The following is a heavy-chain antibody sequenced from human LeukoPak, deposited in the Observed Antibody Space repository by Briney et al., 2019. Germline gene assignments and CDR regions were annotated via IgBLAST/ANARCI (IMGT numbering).Heavy chain of an antibody. Sequence: PGGSLRLSCAASGFTFSSYAMSWVRQAPGKGLEWVSGISGSGGGTYNADSVKGRFTISRDNSKNTLYLQMNSLRAEDTAVYYCAKNGANYWYFDLWGRGTLVTVSS. D-gene: IGHD2-8*01. CDR1: GFTFSSYA. J-gene: IGHJ2*01. CDR2: ISGSGGGT. V-gene: IGHV3-23*01. CDR3: AKNGANYWYFDL.